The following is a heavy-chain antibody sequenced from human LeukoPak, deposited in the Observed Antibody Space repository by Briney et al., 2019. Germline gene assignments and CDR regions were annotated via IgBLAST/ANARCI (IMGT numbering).Heavy chain of an antibody. Sequence: PGGSLRVSCAASGFTFSSYWMHWVRQAPGKGLVWVSRINSDGSSTSYADSVKGRFTISRDNFKNTVSLQMNSLRAEDTAVYYCAKDAQRGFDYSNSLEHWGQGSLVTVSS. V-gene: IGHV3-74*01. CDR3: AKDAQRGFDYSNSLEH. D-gene: IGHD4-11*01. J-gene: IGHJ4*02. CDR1: GFTFSSYW. CDR2: INSDGSST.